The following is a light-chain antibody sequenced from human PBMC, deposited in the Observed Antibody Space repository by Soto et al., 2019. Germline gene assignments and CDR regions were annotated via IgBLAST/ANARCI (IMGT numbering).Light chain of an antibody. Sequence: DIVLTQSPGTLSLSTGERATICCRARQTVSSSSLDWYLQKPGQALRHLIYGASPSAAGIPDRFSGSGSGTLFTLVISRQEPEDFAVYYSQHYGDAPLTFGQG. CDR3: QHYGDAPLT. J-gene: IGKJ1*01. CDR1: QTVSSSS. V-gene: IGKV3-20*01. CDR2: GAS.